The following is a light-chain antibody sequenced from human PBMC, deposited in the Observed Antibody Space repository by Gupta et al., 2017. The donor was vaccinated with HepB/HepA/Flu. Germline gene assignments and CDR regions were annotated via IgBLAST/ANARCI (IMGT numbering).Light chain of an antibody. CDR1: SGSIAGYY. CDR2: EDY. V-gene: IGLV6-57*03. Sequence: FMLPQPPSVSGSPWEAVTISCTRSSGSIAGYYVQWYQQRPGSAPTIVIYEDYQRPSGVPDRFSGSIDSSSNSASLTISGLKTEDEDDYYCQSYDGSDHVVFGGGTRLTVL. CDR3: QSYDGSDHVV. J-gene: IGLJ2*01.